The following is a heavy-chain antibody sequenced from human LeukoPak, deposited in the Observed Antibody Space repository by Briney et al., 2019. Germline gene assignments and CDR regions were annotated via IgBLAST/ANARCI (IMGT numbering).Heavy chain of an antibody. V-gene: IGHV3-11*05. CDR3: ARDSTLDY. CDR2: ISSSSSYT. J-gene: IGHJ4*02. CDR1: GLTFSNFY. Sequence: GGSLRLSCAASGLTFSNFYMTWIRQAPGKGLEWVSDISSSSSYTNYADSVKGRFTISRDNAKNSLYLQMNSLRAEDTAVYYCARDSTLDYWGQGTLVTVSS.